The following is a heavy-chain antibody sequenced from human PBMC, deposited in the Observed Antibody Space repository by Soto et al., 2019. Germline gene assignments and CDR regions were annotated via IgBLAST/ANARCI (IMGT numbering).Heavy chain of an antibody. J-gene: IGHJ4*02. CDR2: INPDGVTT. Sequence: QVQLVQSGAEVREPGASVNVSCKASGYTFTSNYIHWVRQAPGQGLEWMGLINPDGVTTIYSQKFQGRITMTRDTSTREVYMELSSLRSEDTAVYYCARDRRLLEGYFDYWGQGTLVTVSS. CDR3: ARDRRLLEGYFDY. V-gene: IGHV1-46*01. CDR1: GYTFTSNY. D-gene: IGHD3-22*01.